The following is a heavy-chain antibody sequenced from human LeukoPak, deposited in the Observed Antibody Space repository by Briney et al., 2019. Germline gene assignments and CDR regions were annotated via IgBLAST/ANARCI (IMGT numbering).Heavy chain of an antibody. V-gene: IGHV4-39*02. CDR3: AREFSSSPDY. D-gene: IGHD6-6*01. Sequence: SETLSLTCTVSGGSISSSSYYWGWIRQPPGKGLEWIGSIYYSGSTYYNPSLKSRVTISVDTSKNQFSLKLSSVTAADTAVYYCAREFSSSPDYWGQGTLVTVSS. J-gene: IGHJ4*02. CDR2: IYYSGST. CDR1: GGSISSSSYY.